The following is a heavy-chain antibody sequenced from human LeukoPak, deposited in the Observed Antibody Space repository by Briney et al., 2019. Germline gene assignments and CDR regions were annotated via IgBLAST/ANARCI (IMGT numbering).Heavy chain of an antibody. CDR3: ARWDWNDSARDY. Sequence: ASVKVSCKASGYTFTSYGISWVRQAPGQGLEWMGWISAYNGNTNYAQKLQGRVTMTTDTSTSTAYMELRSLRSDDTAVCYCARWDWNDSARDYWGQGTLVTVSS. D-gene: IGHD1-1*01. J-gene: IGHJ4*02. CDR2: ISAYNGNT. CDR1: GYTFTSYG. V-gene: IGHV1-18*04.